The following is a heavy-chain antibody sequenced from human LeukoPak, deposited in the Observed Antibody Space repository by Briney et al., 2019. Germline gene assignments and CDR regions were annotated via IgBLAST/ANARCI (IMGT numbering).Heavy chain of an antibody. CDR2: ISYSGNT. D-gene: IGHD1-14*01. CDR1: GGSISSCGFF. V-gene: IGHV4-39*01. J-gene: IGHJ4*02. Sequence: PSETLPLTCGVSGGSISSCGFFWGWIRQPPGKGLEWVGTISYSGNTYYHPSLNSRVTISIDTSQNQFSLKLSSVTAADTAVYYCARLPMTTLLDYWGQGTLITVSS. CDR3: ARLPMTTLLDY.